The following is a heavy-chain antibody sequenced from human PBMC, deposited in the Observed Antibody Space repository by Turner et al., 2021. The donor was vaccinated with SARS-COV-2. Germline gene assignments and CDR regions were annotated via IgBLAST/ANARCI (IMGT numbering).Heavy chain of an antibody. V-gene: IGHV4-39*01. J-gene: IGHJ3*02. CDR2: IYYSGST. CDR3: ARSYGGYESDDAFDI. D-gene: IGHD5-12*01. CDR1: GGSLSSSTYY. Sequence: LQLQESGPGLVKPSETLSLTCTVSGGSLSSSTYYWGWIRPPPGKGLEWIGTIYYSGSTYYNPSLKSRVTISIDTSKNQFSLKLSTVTAADTAVYYCARSYGGYESDDAFDIWGQGTMVTVSS.